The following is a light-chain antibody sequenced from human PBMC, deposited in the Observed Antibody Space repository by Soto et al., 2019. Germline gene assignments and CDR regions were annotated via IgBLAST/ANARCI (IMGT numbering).Light chain of an antibody. CDR3: QQANSFPRT. Sequence: DIQITQSPSFVSASVGDRVTITCRASQAVSTWLAWYQQKPGDAPKLLIYAASTLQSGVPSRFSGSGSGTDFTLTIRSLQPEDFATYYCQQANSFPRTFGGGTKV. CDR1: QAVSTW. J-gene: IGKJ4*01. V-gene: IGKV1-12*01. CDR2: AAS.